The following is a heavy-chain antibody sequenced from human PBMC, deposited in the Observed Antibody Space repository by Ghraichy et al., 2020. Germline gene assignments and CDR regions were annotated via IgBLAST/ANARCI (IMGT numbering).Heavy chain of an antibody. D-gene: IGHD6-13*01. CDR3: AHSLYSTRGYEGGNWFDP. V-gene: IGHV2-5*02. J-gene: IGHJ5*02. CDR1: GFSLSTSGVG. Sequence: SGPTLVKPTQTLTLTCTFSGFSLSTSGVGVGWIRQPPGKALEWLALIYWDDDKRYSPSLKSRLTITKDTSKNQVVLTMTNMDPVDTATYYCAHSLYSTRGYEGGNWFDPWGQGTLVTVSS. CDR2: IYWDDDK.